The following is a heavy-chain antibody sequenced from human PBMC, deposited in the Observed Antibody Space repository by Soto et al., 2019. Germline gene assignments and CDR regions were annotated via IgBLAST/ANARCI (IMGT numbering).Heavy chain of an antibody. Sequence: GASVKVSCKASGGTFSSYAISWVRQAPGQGLEWMGGIIPIFGTANYAQKFQGRVTITADESTSTAYMELSSLRSEDTAVYYCARGVGQGYYYGMDVWGQGTTVTVSS. V-gene: IGHV1-69*13. J-gene: IGHJ6*02. CDR1: GGTFSSYA. D-gene: IGHD1-26*01. CDR2: IIPIFGTA. CDR3: ARGVGQGYYYGMDV.